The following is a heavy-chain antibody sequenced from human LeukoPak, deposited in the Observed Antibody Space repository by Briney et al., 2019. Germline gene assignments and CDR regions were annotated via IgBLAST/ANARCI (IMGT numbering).Heavy chain of an antibody. D-gene: IGHD5-24*01. CDR2: ISSRGSTT. V-gene: IGHV3-48*03. J-gene: IGHJ6*02. CDR3: ARGEDGYNYYYYYGMDV. Sequence: PGGSLTLSCAASGFTVSSYEMDWVRQAPGKGLEWVSYISSRGSTTYYADSVKGRFTISRDNAKNSLYLQMNSLRAEDTAVYYCARGEDGYNYYYYYGMDVWGQGTTVTVSS. CDR1: GFTVSSYE.